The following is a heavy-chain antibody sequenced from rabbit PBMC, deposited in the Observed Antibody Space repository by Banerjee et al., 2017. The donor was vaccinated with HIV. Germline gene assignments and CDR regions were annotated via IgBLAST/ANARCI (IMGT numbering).Heavy chain of an antibody. CDR2: FDPIFGTT. V-gene: IGHV1S45*01. CDR3: ARSADAGCAYAL. Sequence: QEQLKETGGGLVQPGGSLTLSCKASGFDFSSYYMSWVRQAPGKGLEWIGYFDPIFGTTYYASWVSGRFTISKASSTTVTLQMTSLTAADTATYFCARSADAGCAYALWGPGTLVTVS. J-gene: IGHJ4*01. D-gene: IGHD6-1*01. CDR1: GFDFSSYYM.